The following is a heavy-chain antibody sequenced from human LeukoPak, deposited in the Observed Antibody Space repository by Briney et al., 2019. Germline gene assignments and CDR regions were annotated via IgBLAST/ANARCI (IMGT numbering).Heavy chain of an antibody. CDR2: IYSGGST. J-gene: IGHJ6*02. V-gene: IGHV3-66*02. D-gene: IGHD4-23*01. Sequence: GSLRLSCAASGFTVSSNYMSWVRQAPGEGLEWVSVIYSGGSTYYADSVKGRFTISRDNSKNTLYLQMNSLRAEDTAVYYCARGGKIYYYYGMDVWGQGTTVTVSS. CDR1: GFTVSSNY. CDR3: ARGGKIYYYYGMDV.